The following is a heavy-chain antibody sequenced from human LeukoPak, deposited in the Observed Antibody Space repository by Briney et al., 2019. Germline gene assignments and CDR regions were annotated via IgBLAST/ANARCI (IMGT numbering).Heavy chain of an antibody. J-gene: IGHJ4*02. CDR3: AKEGIGYCSGGSCYAQGYFDY. CDR2: ISTGGSTI. Sequence: PGGSLRLSCAASGFTFSNYEMNWVRQAPGKGLEWISYISTGGSTIYYADSVKGRFTISRDNAKNSLYLQMNSLRAEDTAVYYCAKEGIGYCSGGSCYAQGYFDYWGQGTLVTVSS. D-gene: IGHD2-15*01. CDR1: GFTFSNYE. V-gene: IGHV3-48*03.